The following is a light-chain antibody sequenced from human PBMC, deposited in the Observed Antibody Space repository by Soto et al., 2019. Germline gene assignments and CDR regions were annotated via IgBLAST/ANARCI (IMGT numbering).Light chain of an antibody. V-gene: IGKV1-5*01. CDR1: QSISSW. Sequence: DIQMTQSPSTLSASVGARVPITCRASQSISSWLAWYQQKPGKAPKLLIYDASSLESGVPSRFSGSGSGTEFTLTISSLQPDDFATYYCQQYNSHPWTFGQGTKVDIK. J-gene: IGKJ1*01. CDR3: QQYNSHPWT. CDR2: DAS.